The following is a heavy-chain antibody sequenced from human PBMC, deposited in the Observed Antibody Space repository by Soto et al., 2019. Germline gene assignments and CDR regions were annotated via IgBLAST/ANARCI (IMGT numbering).Heavy chain of an antibody. V-gene: IGHV1-3*01. CDR3: ARGIATGQIDT. Sequence: SCKASGYTFTRYTMNWVRQAPGQRLEWMGWINPDNGNTKSSQKFQDRVIITRDTSASTAYMDLSSLRSEDTAVYYCARGIATGQIDTWGQGTLVTVSS. D-gene: IGHD2-15*01. CDR1: GYTFTRYT. J-gene: IGHJ5*02. CDR2: INPDNGNT.